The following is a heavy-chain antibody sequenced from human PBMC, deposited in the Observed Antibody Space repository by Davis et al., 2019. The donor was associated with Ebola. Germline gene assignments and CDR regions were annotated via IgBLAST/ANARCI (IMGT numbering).Heavy chain of an antibody. CDR3: IGSWR. CDR2: ITGGDGST. D-gene: IGHD3-16*01. CDR1: GFTFSSYV. J-gene: IGHJ4*02. V-gene: IGHV3-23*01. Sequence: GGSLRLSCAASGFTFSSYVLSWARQAPGKGLEWVSGITGGDGSTYYTDSVRGRFTISRDDSKNTLYLQMNSLRAEDTDVYYCIGSWRWGQGTLVTVSS.